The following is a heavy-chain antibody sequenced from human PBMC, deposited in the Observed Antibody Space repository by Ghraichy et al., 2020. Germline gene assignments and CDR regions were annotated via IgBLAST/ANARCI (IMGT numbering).Heavy chain of an antibody. V-gene: IGHV4-61*01. CDR1: GASVSRGSYY. CDR3: ARDRVATSDTGVWFDP. J-gene: IGHJ5*02. CDR2: IHHSASS. Sequence: SETLSLTCTVSGASVSRGSYYWTWIRQPPGKGLEWIGYIHHSASSKNNPSLESRVTISLDTSANQFSLNLRSLTAAETAVYFCARDRVATSDTGVWFDPWGQGTLVTVSS. D-gene: IGHD6-13*01.